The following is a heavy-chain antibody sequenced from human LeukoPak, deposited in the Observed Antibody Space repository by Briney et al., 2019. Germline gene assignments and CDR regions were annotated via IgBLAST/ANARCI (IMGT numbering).Heavy chain of an antibody. CDR3: ARPYCSSTSCYGPDDAFDI. Sequence: GGSLRLSCAASGFIFSSYAMSWVRQAPGKGLEWVSAISGSGGSTYYADSVKGRFTISRDNSKNTLYLQMNSLRAEDTAVYYCARPYCSSTSCYGPDDAFDIWGQGTMVTVSS. J-gene: IGHJ3*02. CDR2: ISGSGGST. CDR1: GFIFSSYA. D-gene: IGHD2-2*01. V-gene: IGHV3-23*01.